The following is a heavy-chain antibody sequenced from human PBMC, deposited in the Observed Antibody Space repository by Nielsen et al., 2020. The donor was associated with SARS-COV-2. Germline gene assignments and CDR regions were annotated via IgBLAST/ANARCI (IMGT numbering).Heavy chain of an antibody. V-gene: IGHV3-23*01. D-gene: IGHD2-15*01. CDR3: ARDQVSYCSGGSCYLGGAFDI. CDR2: ISGSGGST. J-gene: IGHJ3*02. CDR1: GFTFSSYA. Sequence: GESLKISCAASGFTFSSYAMSWVRQAPGKGLEWVSAISGSGGSTYYADSVKGRFTISRDNSKNTLYLQMNSLRAEDTAVYYCARDQVSYCSGGSCYLGGAFDIWGQGTMVTVSS.